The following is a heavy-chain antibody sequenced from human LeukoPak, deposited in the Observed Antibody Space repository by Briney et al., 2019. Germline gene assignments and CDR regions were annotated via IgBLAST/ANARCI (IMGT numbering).Heavy chain of an antibody. CDR1: GFTFNTYA. J-gene: IGHJ4*02. Sequence: GGSLRLSCVASGFTFNTYAMTWVRQAPGRELEWVSAISGSGGSTYYADSVKGRFTISRDKSKNTLYLQMNSLRAEDTAVYYCAKVTDYYDSNGYYDYWGQGTLVTVSS. CDR3: AKVTDYYDSNGYYDY. D-gene: IGHD3-22*01. CDR2: ISGSGGST. V-gene: IGHV3-23*01.